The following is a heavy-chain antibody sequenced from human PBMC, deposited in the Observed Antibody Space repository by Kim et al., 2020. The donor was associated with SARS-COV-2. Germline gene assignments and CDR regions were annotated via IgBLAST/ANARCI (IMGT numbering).Heavy chain of an antibody. CDR3: AKDRGWGVVPAATDY. Sequence: GGSLRLSCAASGFTFSSYAMSWVRQAPGKGLEWVSAISGSGGSTYYADSVKGRFTISRDNSKNTLYLQMNSLRAEDTAVYYCAKDRGWGVVPAATDYWGQGTLVTVSS. V-gene: IGHV3-23*01. CDR2: ISGSGGST. CDR1: GFTFSSYA. J-gene: IGHJ4*02. D-gene: IGHD2-2*01.